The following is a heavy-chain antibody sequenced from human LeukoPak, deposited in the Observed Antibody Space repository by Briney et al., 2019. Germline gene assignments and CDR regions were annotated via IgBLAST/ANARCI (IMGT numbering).Heavy chain of an antibody. CDR1: GFTFSSYG. V-gene: IGHV3-30*02. CDR3: AKDRSDCSSTSCCWSYYYYMDV. Sequence: QTGGSLRLSCAASGFTFSSYGMHWVRQAPGKGLEWVAFIRYDGSNKYYADSVKGRFTISRDNSKNTLYLQMNSLRAEDTAVYYCAKDRSDCSSTSCCWSYYYYMDVWGKGTTVTISS. CDR2: IRYDGSNK. D-gene: IGHD2-2*01. J-gene: IGHJ6*03.